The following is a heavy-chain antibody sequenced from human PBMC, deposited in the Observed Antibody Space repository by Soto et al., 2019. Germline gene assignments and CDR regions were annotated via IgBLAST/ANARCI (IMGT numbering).Heavy chain of an antibody. J-gene: IGHJ4*02. V-gene: IGHV1-18*04. D-gene: IGHD1-26*01. CDR1: GYTFNRHG. CDR3: ARVRIVGAREIDF. Sequence: QVHLVQSGGEVKKPGASVKVSCKASGYTFNRHGITWVRQAPGQGLEWMGWISGYNGDINYDQKFQGRVTLSSDTLTSTVYLERKSLRFVDTAVYYCARVRIVGAREIDFWGQGTLVTVSS. CDR2: ISGYNGDI.